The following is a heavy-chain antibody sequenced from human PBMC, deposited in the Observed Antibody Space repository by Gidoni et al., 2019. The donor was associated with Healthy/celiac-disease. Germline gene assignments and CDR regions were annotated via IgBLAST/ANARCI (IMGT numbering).Heavy chain of an antibody. V-gene: IGHV3-66*02. Sequence: EVQLVASGGGLVQPGGSLRLSCAASGFTVSSNYMSWVRQAPGKGLEWVSVIYSGGSTYYADSVKGRFTISRDNSKNTLYLQMNSRRAEDTAVYYCARADGYCSGGSCYSEWFDPWGQGTLVTVSS. D-gene: IGHD2-15*01. CDR2: IYSGGST. CDR1: GFTVSSNY. CDR3: ARADGYCSGGSCYSEWFDP. J-gene: IGHJ5*02.